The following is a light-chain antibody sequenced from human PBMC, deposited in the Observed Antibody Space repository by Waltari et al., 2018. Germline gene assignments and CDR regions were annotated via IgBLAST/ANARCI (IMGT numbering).Light chain of an antibody. V-gene: IGKV2-28*01. CDR2: LGS. CDR3: MQPLQTPWT. J-gene: IGKJ1*01. Sequence: DIVMTQSPLSLPVTPGEPASISCRSSQSLLHTNGYIYLDWYLQRPGQSPQLLIYLGSNRASGVPDRFTGSGSGTDFTLKISRVEAEDVGVYYCMQPLQTPWTFVQGTKVEIK. CDR1: QSLLHTNGYIY.